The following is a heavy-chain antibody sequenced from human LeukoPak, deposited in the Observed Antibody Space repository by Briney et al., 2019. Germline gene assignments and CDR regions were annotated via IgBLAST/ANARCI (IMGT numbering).Heavy chain of an antibody. V-gene: IGHV1-18*01. CDR2: ISAYNGNT. D-gene: IGHD3-9*01. CDR3: ARGARGYYDILTGYYVAFDI. CDR1: GGTFSSYA. Sequence: GASVKVSCKASGGTFSSYAISWVRQAPGQGLEWMGWISAYNGNTNYAQKLQGRVTMTTDTSTSTAYMELRSLRSDDTAVYYCARGARGYYDILTGYYVAFDIWGQGTMVTVSS. J-gene: IGHJ3*02.